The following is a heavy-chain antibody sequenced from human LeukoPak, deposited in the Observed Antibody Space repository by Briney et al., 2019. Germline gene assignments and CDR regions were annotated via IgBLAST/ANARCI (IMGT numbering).Heavy chain of an antibody. Sequence: ASVTVSCKASSYTFTSYGISWVRQAPGQGLEWMGWISAYNGNTNYAQTLQGRVTMTTDTSTSTAYMELRSLRSADTAVYYCARGIRATQLAGYWGQGTLVTVSS. CDR3: ARGIRATQLAGY. J-gene: IGHJ4*02. D-gene: IGHD2-2*01. V-gene: IGHV1-18*01. CDR1: SYTFTSYG. CDR2: ISAYNGNT.